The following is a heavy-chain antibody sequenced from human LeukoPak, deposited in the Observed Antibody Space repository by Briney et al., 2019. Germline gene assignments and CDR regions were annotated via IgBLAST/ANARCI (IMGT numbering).Heavy chain of an antibody. D-gene: IGHD1-26*01. J-gene: IGHJ4*02. CDR2: IYTSGST. CDR3: ARDLVPPIYSGSYFDY. V-gene: IGHV4-61*02. CDR1: GGSIISSAYY. Sequence: SETLSLTCTVSGGSIISSAYYWSWLRQPAGKGLEWIGRIYTSGSTNYNPSLKSRVTISVDTSKNQFSLKLSSVTAADTAVYYCARDLVPPIYSGSYFDYWGQGTLVTVSS.